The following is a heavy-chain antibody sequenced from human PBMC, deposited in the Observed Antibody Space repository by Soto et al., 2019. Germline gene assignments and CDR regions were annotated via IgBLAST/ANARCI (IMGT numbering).Heavy chain of an antibody. CDR2: IYYSGST. Sequence: SETLSLTCTVSGGSISSSSYYWGWIRQPPGKGLEWIGSIYYSGSTYYNPSLKSRVTISVDTSKNQFSLKLSSVTAADTAVYYCATTKPIDFDWLSPPFDYWGQGTLVTVSS. D-gene: IGHD3-9*01. V-gene: IGHV4-39*01. CDR1: GGSISSSSYY. J-gene: IGHJ4*02. CDR3: ATTKPIDFDWLSPPFDY.